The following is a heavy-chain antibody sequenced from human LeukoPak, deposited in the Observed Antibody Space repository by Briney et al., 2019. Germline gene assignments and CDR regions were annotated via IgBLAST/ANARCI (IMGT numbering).Heavy chain of an antibody. J-gene: IGHJ5*02. D-gene: IGHD5-12*01. CDR2: ISSGSSTI. Sequence: GGSLRLSCEGSGFTFNSYSMNWVRQAPGKGLEWVSYISSGSSTIYYADSVKGRFTISRDDAENSLYLEMNSLRAEDTAMYFCARHGALWIRSGSWFDPWGQGTLVTVFS. CDR3: ARHGALWIRSGSWFDP. CDR1: GFTFNSYS. V-gene: IGHV3-48*04.